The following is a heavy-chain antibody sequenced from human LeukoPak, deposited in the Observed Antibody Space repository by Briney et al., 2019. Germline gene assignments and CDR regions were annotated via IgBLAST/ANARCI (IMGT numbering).Heavy chain of an antibody. CDR1: GFTFSSYS. J-gene: IGHJ4*02. V-gene: IGHV3-21*01. CDR3: ARAGQWLVPNDY. CDR2: ISSSSSYI. Sequence: GGSLRLSCAASGFTFSSYSMNWVRQAPGPGLEWVSSISSSSSYIYYADSVKGRFTISRDNAKNSLYLQMNSLRAEDTAVYYCARAGQWLVPNDYWGQGTLVTVSS. D-gene: IGHD6-19*01.